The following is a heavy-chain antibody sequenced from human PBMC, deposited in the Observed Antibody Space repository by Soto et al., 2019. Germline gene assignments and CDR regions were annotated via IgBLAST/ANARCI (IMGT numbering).Heavy chain of an antibody. CDR2: IIPIFGTA. CDR3: ARTAYCGGDCYSYYFDY. CDR1: GGTFSSYA. V-gene: IGHV1-69*01. D-gene: IGHD2-21*02. Sequence: QVQLVQSGAEVKKPGSSVKVSCKASGGTFSSYAISWVRQAPGQGLEWMGGIIPIFGTANYAQKFRGRVTITADESTSTAYLELSSLRSEDTAVYYCARTAYCGGDCYSYYFDYWGQGTLVTVSS. J-gene: IGHJ4*02.